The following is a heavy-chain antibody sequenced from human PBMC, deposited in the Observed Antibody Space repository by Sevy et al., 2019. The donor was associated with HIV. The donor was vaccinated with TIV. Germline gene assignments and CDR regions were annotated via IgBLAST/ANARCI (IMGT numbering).Heavy chain of an antibody. CDR1: GGSVSSGSYY. D-gene: IGHD6-13*01. CDR3: ARDRIAAAGGYFDY. J-gene: IGHJ4*02. CDR2: ISYIGST. Sequence: SETLSLTCTVSGGSVSSGSYYWTWIRQPPGKGLEWIRDISYIGSTNYNPSLKSRVTISVDTSKNQLSLRLSSVTAADTAVYYCARDRIAAAGGYFDYCGQGTLVTVSS. V-gene: IGHV4-61*01.